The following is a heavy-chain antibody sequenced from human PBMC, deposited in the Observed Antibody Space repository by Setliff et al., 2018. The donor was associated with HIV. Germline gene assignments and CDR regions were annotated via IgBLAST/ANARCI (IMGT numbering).Heavy chain of an antibody. Sequence: SSETLSLTCTVYGGFIKNSNYYWSWIRQPPGKGLEWIGCISHSGNTNFNPSLNSRVTISLDTSKNQFSLKLSSVTAADTAVYYCARKSYYYDSGGYHNYMDVWGKGTTVTVSS. CDR1: GGFIKNSNYY. V-gene: IGHV4-39*01. J-gene: IGHJ6*03. CDR2: ISHSGNT. D-gene: IGHD3-22*01. CDR3: ARKSYYYDSGGYHNYMDV.